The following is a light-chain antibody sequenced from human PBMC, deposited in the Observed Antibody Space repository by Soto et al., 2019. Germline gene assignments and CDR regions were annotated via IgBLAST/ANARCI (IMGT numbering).Light chain of an antibody. V-gene: IGKV3-15*01. J-gene: IGKJ2*01. Sequence: EIVLTQSPAILSVSPGERATLSCRASQSVSSDLAWYQQKPGQAPRLVLYGASTRATGVPARFSGSGSGTEFTLTISSLQSEDFAVYYCQQYNSWPPYTFGQGTKVDI. CDR2: GAS. CDR3: QQYNSWPPYT. CDR1: QSVSSD.